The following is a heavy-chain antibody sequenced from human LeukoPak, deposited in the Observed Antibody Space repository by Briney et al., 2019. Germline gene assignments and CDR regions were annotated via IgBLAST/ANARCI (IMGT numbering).Heavy chain of an antibody. D-gene: IGHD6-13*01. J-gene: IGHJ4*02. CDR3: ARDPRTYTAAGDY. Sequence: GGSLRLSCAASGFTVSSNYMSWVRQAPGKGLEWVSVIYSGGSTYYADSVKGRFTISRDNSKNTLYLQMNSLRAEDTAAYYCARDPRTYTAAGDYWGQGTLVTVSS. V-gene: IGHV3-66*01. CDR1: GFTVSSNY. CDR2: IYSGGST.